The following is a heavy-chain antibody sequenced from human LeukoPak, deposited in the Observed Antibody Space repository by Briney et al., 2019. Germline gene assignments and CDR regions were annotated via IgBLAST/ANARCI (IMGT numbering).Heavy chain of an antibody. CDR2: IKTDGSST. D-gene: IGHD1-26*01. J-gene: IGHJ4*02. Sequence: GVSLRLSCRAYGFTFSSYWMHWIRQAPGKGLVWVSRIKTDGSSTNYADAVKGRFSISRESAKNTVYLQMNSLRAEDTAVYYCASSLGALIWGQGTLVTVPS. CDR1: GFTFSSYW. CDR3: ASSLGALI. V-gene: IGHV3-74*01.